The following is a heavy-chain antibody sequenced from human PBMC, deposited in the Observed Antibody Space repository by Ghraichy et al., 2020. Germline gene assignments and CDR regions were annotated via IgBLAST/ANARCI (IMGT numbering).Heavy chain of an antibody. V-gene: IGHV3-53*01. J-gene: IGHJ4*02. CDR3: ARGGPSYYGDFGYYFDY. CDR2: IYSGGST. D-gene: IGHD4-17*01. CDR1: GFTVSSNY. Sequence: GGSLTLSCAASGFTVSSNYMSWVRQAPGEGLEWVSIIYSGGSTYSADSVKGRFTISRDNSKNTLYLQMNSLRAEDTAVYYCARGGPSYYGDFGYYFDYWGQGTLVTVSS.